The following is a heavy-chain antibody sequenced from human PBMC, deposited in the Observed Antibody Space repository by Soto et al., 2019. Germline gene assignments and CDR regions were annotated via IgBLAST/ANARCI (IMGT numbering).Heavy chain of an antibody. V-gene: IGHV1-18*01. Sequence: ASVKVSCKASGYTFTIYGIIWVRQAPGQGLEWMGWISAYNGNTNYAQKLQGRVTMTTDTSTSTAYMELRSLRSDDTAVYYCARDAELELPHDYYYYMDVWGKGTTVTVSS. CDR2: ISAYNGNT. CDR1: GYTFTIYG. J-gene: IGHJ6*03. D-gene: IGHD1-7*01. CDR3: ARDAELELPHDYYYYMDV.